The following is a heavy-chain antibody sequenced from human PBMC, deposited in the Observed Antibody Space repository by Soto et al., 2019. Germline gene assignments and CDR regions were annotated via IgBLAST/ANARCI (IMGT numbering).Heavy chain of an antibody. CDR1: GYTFTSYA. CDR3: ARSSCDYYVDY. D-gene: IGHD3-22*01. V-gene: IGHV1-3*01. Sequence: QVQLVQSVAEVKKPGASVKVSCKASGYTFTSYAIHWVRQAPGQRLEWMGWINAGNGNTKYSQKFQGRVTITRDTSASTAYMELSSLRSEDTAVYYCARSSCDYYVDYWGQGTLVTVSS. J-gene: IGHJ4*02. CDR2: INAGNGNT.